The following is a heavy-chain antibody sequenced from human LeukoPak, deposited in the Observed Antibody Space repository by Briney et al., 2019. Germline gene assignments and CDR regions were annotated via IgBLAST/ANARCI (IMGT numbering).Heavy chain of an antibody. CDR1: GFTFSTYT. J-gene: IGHJ4*02. Sequence: PGGSLRLSCAASGFTFSTYTMYWVRHPPGKGLEWVSIIGSSGGGIHYADSVKGRFTISRDNSKNTLYLQMNSLRVEDTALYYCAKVHGVPYWGQGTLVTVSS. D-gene: IGHD1-1*01. CDR3: AKVHGVPY. CDR2: IGSSGGGI. V-gene: IGHV3-23*01.